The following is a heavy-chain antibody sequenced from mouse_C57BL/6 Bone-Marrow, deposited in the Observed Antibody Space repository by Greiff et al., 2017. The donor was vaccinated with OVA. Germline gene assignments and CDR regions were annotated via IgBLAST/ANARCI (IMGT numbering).Heavy chain of an antibody. Sequence: QVQLKQSGPGLVQPSQCLSITCTVSGYSFTSYGVHWVRPPPGKGLEWLGVIWSGGSTDYNAAFISRLSISNGNSKSQMFFKMYSLQADDTAVYYCARNYCAMDYWGQGTSVTVSS. CDR3: ARNYCAMDY. CDR1: GYSFTSYG. V-gene: IGHV2-2*01. J-gene: IGHJ4*01. CDR2: IWSGGST.